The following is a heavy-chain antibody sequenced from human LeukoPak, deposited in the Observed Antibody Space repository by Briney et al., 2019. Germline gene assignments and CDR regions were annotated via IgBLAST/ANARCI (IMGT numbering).Heavy chain of an antibody. D-gene: IGHD3-10*02. CDR2: ISPSGDIT. CDR3: AKDVRGARGYYMDV. CDR1: GFIFSSHG. Sequence: HPGGTLRLSCAASGFIFSSHGMNWVRQAPGKGLEWVSGISPSGDITYYADSVKGRFTISRDNAKNSLYLQMNSLRTEDTALYYCAKDVRGARGYYMDVWGKGTTVIISS. V-gene: IGHV3-23*01. J-gene: IGHJ6*03.